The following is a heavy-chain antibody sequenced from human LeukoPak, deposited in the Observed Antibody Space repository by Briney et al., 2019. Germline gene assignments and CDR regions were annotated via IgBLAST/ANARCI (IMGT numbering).Heavy chain of an antibody. V-gene: IGHV4-30-2*01. D-gene: IGHD2-2*01. J-gene: IGHJ5*02. CDR2: IYHSGNT. CDR1: GGSISSGADY. CDR3: ATHVASNCSSTSCYAANWFDP. Sequence: SQTLSLTCTVSGGSISSGADYWSWIRQPPGKGLEWIGYIYHSGNTYYNPSLKSRVTISVDRSTNQFSLKLSSVTAADTAVYYCATHVASNCSSTSCYAANWFDPWGQGTLVTVSS.